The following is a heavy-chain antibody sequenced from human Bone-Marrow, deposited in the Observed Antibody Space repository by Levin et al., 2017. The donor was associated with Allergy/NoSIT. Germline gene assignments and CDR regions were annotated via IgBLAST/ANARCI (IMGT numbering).Heavy chain of an antibody. V-gene: IGHV3-7*01. CDR2: INKEGSET. J-gene: IGHJ4*02. Sequence: HAGGSLRLSCAASGFTFTDYWMTWVRQAPGKGLEWVANINKEGSETYYVDSVKGRFTISRDNAENSLYLQMNGLRDEDTALYYCARWPWPLDYWGQGTLVTVSS. CDR3: ARWPWPLDY. CDR1: GFTFTDYW.